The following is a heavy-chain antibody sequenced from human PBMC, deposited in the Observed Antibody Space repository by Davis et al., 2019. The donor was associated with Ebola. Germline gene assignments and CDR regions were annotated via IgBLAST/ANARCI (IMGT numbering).Heavy chain of an antibody. Sequence: MPSETLSLTCTVSGGSISGFFWSWIRQSPGAGLEWIGYIHGSGRTSYNPSFKSRVTISLDMSKNQFSLKVGSVTAADTAVYYCVRHVRGYDWGQGIPVTVSS. J-gene: IGHJ4*02. CDR1: GGSISGFF. CDR2: IHGSGRT. D-gene: IGHD5-12*01. CDR3: VRHVRGYD. V-gene: IGHV4-59*08.